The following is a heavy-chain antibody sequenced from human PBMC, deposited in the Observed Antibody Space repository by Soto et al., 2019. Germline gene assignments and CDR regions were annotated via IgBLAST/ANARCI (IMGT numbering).Heavy chain of an antibody. Sequence: QVQLVESGGGVVQPGRSLRLSCAASGFTFSSYGMHWVRQAPGKGLKWVAVISFDGSKKYYADSVKGRFTISRDNSWNTLFLQMNGLRAEDTALYYCAKYSDNGEHGDWFDPWGPGTLVTVSS. J-gene: IGHJ5*02. CDR3: AKYSDNGEHGDWFDP. CDR1: GFTFSSYG. D-gene: IGHD4-17*01. V-gene: IGHV3-30*18. CDR2: ISFDGSKK.